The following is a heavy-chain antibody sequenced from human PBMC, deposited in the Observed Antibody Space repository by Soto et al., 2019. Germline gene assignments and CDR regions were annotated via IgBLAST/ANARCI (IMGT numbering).Heavy chain of an antibody. CDR3: ASDKGLAVATWGVDYYYYGMDV. CDR1: GFTFSRYA. CDR2: ISYDGSNK. V-gene: IGHV3-30-3*01. Sequence: GGSLRLSCAASGFTFSRYAMHWVRQAPGKGLEWVAVISYDGSNKYYADSVKGRFTISRDNSKNTLYLQMNSLRAEDTAVYYCASDKGLAVATWGVDYYYYGMDVWGQGTTVTVSS. J-gene: IGHJ6*02. D-gene: IGHD5-12*01.